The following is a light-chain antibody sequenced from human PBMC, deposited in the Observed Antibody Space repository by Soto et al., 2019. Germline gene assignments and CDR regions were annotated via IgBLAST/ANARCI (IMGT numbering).Light chain of an antibody. CDR2: QVS. Sequence: DVVMTQSPLSLPVTLGQPASISCRSSQSLVYSDGNTYLNWFHQRPGQSPRRLIYQVSNRDSGVPDRFRGSGSGTDFTQKISRGEAEDVGVYYCMQGTHWLYPFARGTKREIK. V-gene: IGKV2-30*01. CDR3: MQGTHWLYP. J-gene: IGKJ2*01. CDR1: QSLVYSDGNTY.